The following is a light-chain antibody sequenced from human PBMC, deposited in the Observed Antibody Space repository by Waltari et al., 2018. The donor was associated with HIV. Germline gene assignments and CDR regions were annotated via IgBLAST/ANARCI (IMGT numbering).Light chain of an antibody. CDR1: LSLGSH. CDR2: GRS. V-gene: IGKV1-27*01. CDR3: QKYNNIPIT. J-gene: IGKJ5*01. Sequence: IEMTQSPSSLSASVGDKLTISCRASLSLGSHLAWYQQKPGNTPKLLIYGRSILQAGVPSRFSGSGSGTDFTLTISSLQPGDVATYFCQKYNNIPITFGQGTRLEI.